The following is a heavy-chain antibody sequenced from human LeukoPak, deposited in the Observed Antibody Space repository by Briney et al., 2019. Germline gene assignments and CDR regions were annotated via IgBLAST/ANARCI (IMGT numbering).Heavy chain of an antibody. CDR2: IYYSGST. Sequence: SETLSLTCTVSGGSISSGDYYWSWIRQPPGKGLEWIGYIYYSGSTYYNPSLKSRVTISVDTSKNQFSLKLSSVTAADTAVYYCARARSGSSPPTYYYYMDVWGKGTTVTVSS. CDR1: GGSISSGDYY. J-gene: IGHJ6*03. CDR3: ARARSGSSPPTYYYYMDV. D-gene: IGHD3-10*01. V-gene: IGHV4-30-4*02.